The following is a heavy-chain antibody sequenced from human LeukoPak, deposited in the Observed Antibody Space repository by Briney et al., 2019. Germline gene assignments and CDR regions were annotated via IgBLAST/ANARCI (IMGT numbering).Heavy chain of an antibody. D-gene: IGHD3-10*01. CDR1: GSSISSYY. CDR2: IYTSGRT. J-gene: IGHJ4*02. Sequence: SETLSLTCTVSGSSISSYYWSWIRQPAGKGLEWIGRIYTSGRTNYNPSLKSRVTISVDTSKNQFSLKLSSVTAADTAVYYCASSGLWFGELPYYFDYWGQGTLVTVSS. CDR3: ASSGLWFGELPYYFDY. V-gene: IGHV4-4*07.